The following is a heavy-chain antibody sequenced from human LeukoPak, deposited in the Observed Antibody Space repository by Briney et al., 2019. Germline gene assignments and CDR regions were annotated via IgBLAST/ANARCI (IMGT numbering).Heavy chain of an antibody. D-gene: IGHD6-13*01. CDR3: ARADRRRPPYSSSWYSENIFDY. Sequence: RASVKVSCKASGYTFTSYYMHWVRQAPGQGLEWMGIINPSGGSTSYAQKFQGRVTMTRDTSTSTVYMELSSLRSEDTAVYYCARADRRRPPYSSSWYSENIFDYWGQGTLVTVSS. CDR2: INPSGGST. J-gene: IGHJ4*02. CDR1: GYTFTSYY. V-gene: IGHV1-46*01.